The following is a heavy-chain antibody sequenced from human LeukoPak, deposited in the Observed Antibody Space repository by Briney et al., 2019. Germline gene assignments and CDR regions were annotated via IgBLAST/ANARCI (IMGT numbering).Heavy chain of an antibody. Sequence: SETLSLTCAVSGGSISSSNWWSWVRQPPGKGLEWIAEIYHSGSTNYNPSLKSRVTISVDKSKNQFSLKLSSVTAADTAVYYCAGGDGDSAGYYYYGMDVWGQGTTVTVSS. CDR2: IYHSGST. D-gene: IGHD4-17*01. J-gene: IGHJ6*02. CDR3: AGGDGDSAGYYYYGMDV. V-gene: IGHV4-4*02. CDR1: GGSISSSNW.